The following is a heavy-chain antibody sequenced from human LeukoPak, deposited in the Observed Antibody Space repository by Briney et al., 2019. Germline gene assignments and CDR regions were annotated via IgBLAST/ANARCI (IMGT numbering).Heavy chain of an antibody. Sequence: GGSLRLSCAASGFTFGSYWMSWVRQAPGKGLEWVANIKQDGSEKYYVDSVKGRFTISRDNAKNSLYLQMNSLRAEDTAVYYCARFSRSSSLNYYYGMDVWGQGTTVTVSS. V-gene: IGHV3-7*03. J-gene: IGHJ6*02. CDR1: GFTFGSYW. CDR2: IKQDGSEK. CDR3: ARFSRSSSLNYYYGMDV. D-gene: IGHD6-6*01.